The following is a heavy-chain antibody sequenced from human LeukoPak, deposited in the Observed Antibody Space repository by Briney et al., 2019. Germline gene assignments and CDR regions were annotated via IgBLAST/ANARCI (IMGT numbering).Heavy chain of an antibody. Sequence: ASAKVSCKASGYTFTSYDINWVRQATGQGLEWMGWMNPNSGNTGYAQKFQGRVTMTRNTSISTAYMELSSLRSEDTAVYYCARGSPVGYYYGSGDYFDYWGQGTLVTVSS. J-gene: IGHJ4*02. CDR3: ARGSPVGYYYGSGDYFDY. CDR1: GYTFTSYD. V-gene: IGHV1-8*01. D-gene: IGHD3-10*01. CDR2: MNPNSGNT.